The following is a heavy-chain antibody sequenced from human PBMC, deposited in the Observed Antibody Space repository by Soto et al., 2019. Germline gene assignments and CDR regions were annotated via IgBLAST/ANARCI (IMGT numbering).Heavy chain of an antibody. D-gene: IGHD3-22*01. J-gene: IGHJ4*02. Sequence: SETLSLTCTVSGDSISTFYWGWMRQSPGKELEWIGYVYYTGSTNYNPSLKSRVTISVDRSKNQFSLKLTSANAADTAVYYCARGRAVRNYADDSSDYFYFFDYWGQGTQVT. CDR1: GDSISTFY. CDR2: VYYTGST. V-gene: IGHV4-59*01. CDR3: ARGRAVRNYADDSSDYFYFFDY.